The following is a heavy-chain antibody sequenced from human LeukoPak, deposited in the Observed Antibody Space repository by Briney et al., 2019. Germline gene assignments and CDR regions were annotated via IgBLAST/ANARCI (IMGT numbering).Heavy chain of an antibody. CDR3: AKGSLGSWYYFDY. Sequence: QPGGSLRLSCAASGFTFRNYAMSWVRQAPGKGPEWVSTFGRSGSDTYYSDSVKGRFTIFRDNSKNTLYLQMNSLRDEDTAVYYCAKGSLGSWYYFDYWGQGTLVTVSS. CDR1: GFTFRNYA. V-gene: IGHV3-23*01. D-gene: IGHD6-13*01. CDR2: FGRSGSDT. J-gene: IGHJ4*02.